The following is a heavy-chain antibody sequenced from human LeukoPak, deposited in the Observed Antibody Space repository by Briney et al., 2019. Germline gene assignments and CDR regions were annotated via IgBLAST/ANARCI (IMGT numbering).Heavy chain of an antibody. CDR2: INQDGTEK. Sequence: GGSLRLSCAASGFTFTTYWMTWVRQAPGKGLEWVANINQDGTEKHYVDSVKGRFTISRDNAKNSLSLQMNSLRVEDTAVYYCAKDAGRDYYGSGSYSPDAFDIWGQGTMVTVSS. V-gene: IGHV3-7*03. CDR3: AKDAGRDYYGSGSYSPDAFDI. D-gene: IGHD3-10*01. J-gene: IGHJ3*02. CDR1: GFTFTTYW.